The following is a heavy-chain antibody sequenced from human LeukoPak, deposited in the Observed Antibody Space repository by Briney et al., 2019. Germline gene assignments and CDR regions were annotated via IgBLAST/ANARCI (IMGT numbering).Heavy chain of an antibody. CDR1: GLTFSDHY. V-gene: IGHV3-72*01. CDR2: SRNKANSYTT. D-gene: IGHD2-2*01. Sequence: GGSLRLSCATSGLTFSDHYMDWVRQAPGKGLEWVGRSRNKANSYTTEYAASVKGRFTISRDDSKNSLYLQMNSLKTEDTAVYYCARGYCSRTSCYLEYFYGMDVWGKGTTVTVSS. J-gene: IGHJ6*04. CDR3: ARGYCSRTSCYLEYFYGMDV.